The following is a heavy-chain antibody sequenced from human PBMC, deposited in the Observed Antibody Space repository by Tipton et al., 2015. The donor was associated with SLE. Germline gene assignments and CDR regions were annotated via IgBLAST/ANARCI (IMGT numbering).Heavy chain of an antibody. D-gene: IGHD6-25*01. J-gene: IGHJ5*02. CDR3: ARARYSSGWFDP. Sequence: TLSLTCTVSGGSISSYYWSWIRQPPGKGLEWIGYIYTSGSTNYNPSLKSRVTISVDTSKNQFSLKLSSVTAADTAVYYCARARYSSGWFDPWGQGTLVTVSS. CDR2: IYTSGST. V-gene: IGHV4-4*09. CDR1: GGSISSYY.